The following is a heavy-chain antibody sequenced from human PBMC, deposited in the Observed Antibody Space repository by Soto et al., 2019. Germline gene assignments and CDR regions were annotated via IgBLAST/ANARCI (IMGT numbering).Heavy chain of an antibody. CDR1: GYTFSNYD. Sequence: QVQLVQSGAELKKPGASVKVSCKASGYTFSNYDMNWVRQATGQGPAWIGWVNPNNGDTGYAQKVQGRVTLTTDISTTTAYMELTSLRSEDTAIYYCAKVSRKGSAIDFDYWGQGTLITVSS. CDR3: AKVSRKGSAIDFDY. D-gene: IGHD3-10*01. J-gene: IGHJ4*02. V-gene: IGHV1-8*01. CDR2: VNPNNGDT.